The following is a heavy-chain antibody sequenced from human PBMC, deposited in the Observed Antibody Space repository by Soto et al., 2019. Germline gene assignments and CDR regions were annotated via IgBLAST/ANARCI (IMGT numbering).Heavy chain of an antibody. Sequence: SQTLSLTCAISGDSVSSNSAAWNWIRQSPSRGLEWLGRTYYRSKWYNDYAVSVKSRITINPDTSKNQFSLQLNSVTPEDTAVYYCARDRRVAVAGTRGGWFDPWGQGTPVTV. J-gene: IGHJ5*02. CDR3: ARDRRVAVAGTRGGWFDP. D-gene: IGHD6-19*01. V-gene: IGHV6-1*01. CDR1: GDSVSSNSAA. CDR2: TYYRSKWYN.